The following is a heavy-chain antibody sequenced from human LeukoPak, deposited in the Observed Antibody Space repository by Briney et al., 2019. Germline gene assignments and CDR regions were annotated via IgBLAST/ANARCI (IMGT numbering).Heavy chain of an antibody. CDR3: AKKPTYYYGSGSYRPPGYFDY. J-gene: IGHJ4*02. CDR2: ISGSGGST. Sequence: GGSLRLSCAASGFTFSSYAMSWVRQAPGKGLEWVAAISGSGGSTYYADSVKGRFTISRDNSKNTLYLQVNSLRAEDTAVYYCAKKPTYYYGSGSYRPPGYFDYWGQGTLVTVSS. V-gene: IGHV3-23*01. D-gene: IGHD3-10*01. CDR1: GFTFSSYA.